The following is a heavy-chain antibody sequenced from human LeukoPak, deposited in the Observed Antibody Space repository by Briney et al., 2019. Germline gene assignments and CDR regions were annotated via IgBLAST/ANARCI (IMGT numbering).Heavy chain of an antibody. J-gene: IGHJ5*02. CDR2: IYYSGST. CDR1: GGSISSYY. CDR3: ARGRSGWYWFDP. Sequence: SETLSLTCTVSGGSISSYYWSWIRQPPGKGLEWIGYIYYSGSTNYNPSLKSRVTISVDTSKNQFSLKLSPVTAADTAVYYCARGRSGWYWFDPWGQGTLVTVSS. D-gene: IGHD6-19*01. V-gene: IGHV4-59*01.